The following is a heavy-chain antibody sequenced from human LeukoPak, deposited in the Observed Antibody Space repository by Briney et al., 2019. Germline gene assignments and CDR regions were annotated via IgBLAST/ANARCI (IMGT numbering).Heavy chain of an antibody. J-gene: IGHJ4*02. CDR2: IYYSGST. D-gene: IGHD6-19*01. Sequence: NPSETLSLTCTVSGGSISSSSYYWGWIRQPPGEGPEWIGSIYYSGSTYYNPSLKSRVTISVDTSKNQFSLKLSSVTAADTAVYYCARPAVAGPYYFDYWGQGTLVTVSS. CDR1: GGSISSSSYY. CDR3: ARPAVAGPYYFDY. V-gene: IGHV4-39*01.